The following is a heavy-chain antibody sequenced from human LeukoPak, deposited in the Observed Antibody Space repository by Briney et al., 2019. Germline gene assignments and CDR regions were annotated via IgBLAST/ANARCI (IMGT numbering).Heavy chain of an antibody. Sequence: GGSLRLSCAASGFTFSSYWMSWVRQAPGKGLEWVSSISSSSSYIYYADSVKGRFTISRDNAKNSLYLQMNSLRAEDTAVYYCARVAVGAITFDYWGQGTLVTVSS. CDR1: GFTFSSYW. CDR2: ISSSSSYI. D-gene: IGHD1-26*01. J-gene: IGHJ4*02. CDR3: ARVAVGAITFDY. V-gene: IGHV3-21*01.